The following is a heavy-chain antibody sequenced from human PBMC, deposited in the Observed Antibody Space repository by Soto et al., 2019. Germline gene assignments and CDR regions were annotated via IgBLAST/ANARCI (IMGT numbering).Heavy chain of an antibody. D-gene: IGHD2-2*01. V-gene: IGHV1-69*06. CDR2: IIPVFNAA. CDR3: ARIETLTYHSSRGTVFDF. Sequence: QVQLVQSGAEVKKPWSSVRVSGKVSGGTCGSHTFTWVRQAPGQGLEWMGEIIPVFNAAYYVQRFQDRVILTVHRTATTVSLELSRLTSAKPGTYYCARIETLTYHSSRGTVFDFWGQGTPVLVSS. J-gene: IGHJ4*02. CDR1: GGTCGSHT.